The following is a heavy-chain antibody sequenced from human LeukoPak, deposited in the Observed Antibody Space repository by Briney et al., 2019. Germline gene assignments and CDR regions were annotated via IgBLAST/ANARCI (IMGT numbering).Heavy chain of an antibody. D-gene: IGHD3-16*01. J-gene: IGHJ4*02. V-gene: IGHV4-61*02. CDR3: ARVPDWTYVPDY. CDR2: IKSSNA. Sequence: SETLSLTCTVSGGSISSDRFYWTWVRQPAGKGLEWIGRIKSSNANYNPSLKSRVSISLDTSTNQFSLKLSSLTAADTAVYYCARVPDWTYVPDYWGQGTLVTVSS. CDR1: GGSISSDRFY.